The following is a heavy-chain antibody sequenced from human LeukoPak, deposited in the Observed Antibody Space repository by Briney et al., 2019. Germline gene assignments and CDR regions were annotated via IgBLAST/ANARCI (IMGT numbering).Heavy chain of an antibody. CDR3: ARAKFLWYY. D-gene: IGHD3-10*01. V-gene: IGHV4-61*01. CDR2: IYYSGST. CDR1: GGSISSGSYY. J-gene: IGHJ4*02. Sequence: SQTLSLTCTVSGGSISSGSYYWSWIRQPPGKGLEWIGYIYYSGSTNYNPSLKSRVTISVDTSKNQFSLKLSSVTAADTAVYYCARAKFLWYYWGQGTLVTVSS.